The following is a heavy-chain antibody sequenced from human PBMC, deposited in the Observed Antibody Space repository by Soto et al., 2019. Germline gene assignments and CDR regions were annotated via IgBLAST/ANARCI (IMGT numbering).Heavy chain of an antibody. Sequence: TLSLTCAVYGGSIISGGYSWSWIRQPPGKGLEWIGYIYHSGSTYYNPSLKSRVTISVDRSKNQFSLKLSSVTAADTAVYYCARAILELRGNWFDPWGQGTLVTVSS. J-gene: IGHJ5*02. CDR2: IYHSGST. CDR1: GGSIISGGYS. D-gene: IGHD1-7*01. V-gene: IGHV4-30-2*01. CDR3: ARAILELRGNWFDP.